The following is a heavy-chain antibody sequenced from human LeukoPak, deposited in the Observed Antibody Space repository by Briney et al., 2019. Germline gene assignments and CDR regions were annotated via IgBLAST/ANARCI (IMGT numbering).Heavy chain of an antibody. V-gene: IGHV1-24*01. CDR3: ATDRGNRAGHDY. Sequence: ASVKVSCKVSGYTLTELSMHWVRQAPGKGLEWMGGFDPEDDETIYAQKLRGRVTMTEDTSTDTAYMELSSLKSEDTAVYYCATDRGNRAGHDYWGQGTLVTVSS. D-gene: IGHD1/OR15-1a*01. J-gene: IGHJ4*02. CDR1: GYTLTELS. CDR2: FDPEDDET.